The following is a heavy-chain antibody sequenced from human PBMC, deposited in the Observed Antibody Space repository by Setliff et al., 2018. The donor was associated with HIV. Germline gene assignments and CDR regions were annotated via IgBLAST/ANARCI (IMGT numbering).Heavy chain of an antibody. V-gene: IGHV4-4*09. D-gene: IGHD2-15*01. Sequence: SETLSLTCTVSGGSISSYYWSWIRQPPGKGLEWIGYIYTSGSTNYNPSLKSRVTISLDTSRNQFPLKLGSVTAADTAMYYCAREHCSGGSCNGFDIWGQGTMVT. CDR3: AREHCSGGSCNGFDI. CDR1: GGSISSYY. J-gene: IGHJ3*02. CDR2: IYTSGST.